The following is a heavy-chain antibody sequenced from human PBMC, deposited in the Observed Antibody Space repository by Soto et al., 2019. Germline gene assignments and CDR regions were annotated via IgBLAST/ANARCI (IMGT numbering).Heavy chain of an antibody. CDR2: ISAYNGNT. Sequence: ASVEVSCKASGYTFASYGISWVRQAPGQGLEWMGWISAYNGNTNYAQKLQGRVTMTTDTSTSTAYMELRSLRSDDTAVYYCARGAPQFTDYGDYWGYYFDYWGQGTLVTVSS. J-gene: IGHJ4*02. CDR3: ARGAPQFTDYGDYWGYYFDY. CDR1: GYTFASYG. V-gene: IGHV1-18*01. D-gene: IGHD4-17*01.